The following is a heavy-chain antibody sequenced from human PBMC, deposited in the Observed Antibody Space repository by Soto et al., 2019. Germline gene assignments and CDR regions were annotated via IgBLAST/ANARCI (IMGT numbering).Heavy chain of an antibody. J-gene: IGHJ5*02. D-gene: IGHD2-8*01. CDR1: GGSTGSLAYY. V-gene: IGHV4-39*01. CDR2: IYYSGSI. Sequence: QLQLQESGPGLVEPSETLSLTCTVSGGSTGSLAYYWAWIRQPPGRGLEWIGSIYYSGSIYHNPSLTSRVTMSVDTSKNHFSLNMTSVTAADTAIYYCARQSVMNWFDPWGQGTLVTVAS. CDR3: ARQSVMNWFDP.